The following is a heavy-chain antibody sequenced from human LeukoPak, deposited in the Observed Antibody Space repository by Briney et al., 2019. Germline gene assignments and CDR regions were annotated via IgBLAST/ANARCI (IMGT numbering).Heavy chain of an antibody. D-gene: IGHD6-19*01. CDR1: GFTFSSYA. V-gene: IGHV3-23*01. CDR3: AKARGTTGWLPYFDY. Sequence: GGSLRLSCSASGFTFSSYAMSWVRQAPGKGLEWVSSVNDGGDNTYYADYLRGRFTVSRDNSRNTQWLQMNSLRAEDTAIYYCAKARGTTGWLPYFDYWGQGALVTVSS. J-gene: IGHJ4*02. CDR2: VNDGGDNT.